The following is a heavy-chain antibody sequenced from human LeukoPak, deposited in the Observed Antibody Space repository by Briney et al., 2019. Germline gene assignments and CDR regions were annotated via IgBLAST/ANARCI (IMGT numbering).Heavy chain of an antibody. CDR3: ARGRAIAARRFVAFDI. CDR2: ISGSGGST. Sequence: GGSLGLSCAASGFTFSSYAMSWVRQAPGKGLEWVSGISGSGGSTYYADSVKGRFTISRDDSKNTLYLQMNSLRAEDTAVYYCARGRAIAARRFVAFDIWGQGTMVTVSS. D-gene: IGHD6-6*01. CDR1: GFTFSSYA. V-gene: IGHV3-23*01. J-gene: IGHJ3*02.